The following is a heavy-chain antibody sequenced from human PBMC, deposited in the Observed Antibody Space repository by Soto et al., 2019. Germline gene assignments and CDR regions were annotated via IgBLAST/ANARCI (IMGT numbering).Heavy chain of an antibody. Sequence: ASVKVSCKASGYTFTGYYMHWVRQAPGQGLEWMGWISPNNGDTNYAQKLQGRVTMTTDTSTSTAYMELRSLRSDDTAVYYCAREFDVDTAMENWFDPWGQGTLVTVSS. V-gene: IGHV1-18*04. J-gene: IGHJ5*02. CDR3: AREFDVDTAMENWFDP. D-gene: IGHD5-18*01. CDR2: ISPNNGDT. CDR1: GYTFTGYY.